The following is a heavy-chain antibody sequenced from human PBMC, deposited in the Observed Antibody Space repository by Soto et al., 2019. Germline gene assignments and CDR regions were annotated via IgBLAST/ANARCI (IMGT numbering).Heavy chain of an antibody. V-gene: IGHV1-69*06. Sequence: QVLLLQSGSEVKKAGSSVKVSCKASGDAFKSYAIHWVRQAPGQGLEYMGRIIPSYDRTKYAQKFQGRLTLTAAMYTSTVYMELSSLRSEDTAVYYWARDPTNDYGDDTFDYWGQGTKVIVSS. CDR1: GDAFKSYA. J-gene: IGHJ4*02. CDR2: IIPSYDRT. D-gene: IGHD4-17*01. CDR3: ARDPTNDYGDDTFDY.